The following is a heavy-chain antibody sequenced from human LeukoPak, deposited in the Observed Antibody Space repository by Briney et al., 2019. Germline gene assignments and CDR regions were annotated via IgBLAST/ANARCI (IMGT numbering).Heavy chain of an antibody. CDR2: ISSSGSTM. CDR1: GFTFSSYW. CDR3: ASSSWYALDY. D-gene: IGHD6-13*01. Sequence: GGSLRLSCAASGFTFSSYWMSWVRQAPGKGLEWISYISSSGSTMYYADSVKGRFTISRDNAKNSLYLQMNSLRAEDTAIYYCASSSWYALDYWGQGTLVTVSS. J-gene: IGHJ4*02. V-gene: IGHV3-48*03.